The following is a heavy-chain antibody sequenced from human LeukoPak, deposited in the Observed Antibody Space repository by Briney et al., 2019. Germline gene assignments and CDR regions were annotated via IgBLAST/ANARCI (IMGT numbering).Heavy chain of an antibody. Sequence: SETLSLTCTVSGGSISSSYWSWIRQPPGKGLEWIGYLYYSGSSNYNPSLKSRVTISLDTSKTQFSLKLSSVTTADTAVYYCVRSRGDYDYYFDLWGQGTLVTVSS. CDR3: VRSRGDYDYYFDL. CDR1: GGSISSSY. CDR2: LYYSGSS. D-gene: IGHD5-12*01. V-gene: IGHV4-59*01. J-gene: IGHJ4*02.